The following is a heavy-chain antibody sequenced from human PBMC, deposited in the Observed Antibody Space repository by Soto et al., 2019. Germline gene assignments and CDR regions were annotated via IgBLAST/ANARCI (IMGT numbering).Heavy chain of an antibody. J-gene: IGHJ4*02. D-gene: IGHD6-25*01. CDR3: VVSRGGWAFHY. Sequence: QVLLVQSGDEVKKPGDSVQISFKASGYTFTHDDMHWVRQAPGQRLEWMGSINANNGNPKYSQRFQGRATFTRDTSATTGDMDLSSLISEDAAVYACVVSRGGWAFHYWGQGHRVTASS. CDR2: INANNGNP. CDR1: GYTFTHDD. V-gene: IGHV1-3*01.